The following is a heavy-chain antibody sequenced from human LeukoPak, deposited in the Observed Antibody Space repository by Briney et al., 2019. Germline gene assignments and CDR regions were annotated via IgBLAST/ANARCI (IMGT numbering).Heavy chain of an antibody. J-gene: IGHJ4*02. CDR3: ARSQERFDY. CDR2: ICTSGST. Sequence: PSETLSLTCNVSGGSISNYCGSWIRQAAGKGLEWIGRICTSGSTYYNPSLKSRATISVDTSKNQFSLKLSSVTAADTAVYYCARSQERFDYWGQGTLVTVSS. V-gene: IGHV4-4*07. CDR1: GGSISNYC.